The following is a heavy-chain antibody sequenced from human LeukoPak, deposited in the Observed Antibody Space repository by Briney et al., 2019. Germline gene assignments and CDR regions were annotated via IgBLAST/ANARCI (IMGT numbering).Heavy chain of an antibody. V-gene: IGHV3-48*04. CDR1: GFTFSTYS. CDR2: ISSDSNTI. CDR3: AREVEATDY. J-gene: IGHJ4*02. D-gene: IGHD1-26*01. Sequence: GGSLRLSCAASGFTFSTYSMNWVRQAPGKGLEWVSYISSDSNTIYYADSVRGRFTISRDNAKNSLYLQMNSLRAEDTAVYYCAREVEATDYWGQGTLVTVSS.